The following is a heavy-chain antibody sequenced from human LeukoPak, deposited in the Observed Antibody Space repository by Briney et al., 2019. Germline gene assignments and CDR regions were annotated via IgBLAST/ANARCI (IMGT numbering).Heavy chain of an antibody. CDR2: IIDTGST. J-gene: IGHJ4*02. CDR1: GGSISSSSYY. CDR3: ARGLASGYPPIPFDY. D-gene: IGHD3-3*01. Sequence: SETLSLTCTVSGGSISSSSYYWTWIRQPPGKGLEWIGEIIDTGSTKYNSSLKSRVTISVDTSKNEFSLNLTSVTAADTAIYYCARGLASGYPPIPFDYWGQGTLVTVSS. V-gene: IGHV4-39*07.